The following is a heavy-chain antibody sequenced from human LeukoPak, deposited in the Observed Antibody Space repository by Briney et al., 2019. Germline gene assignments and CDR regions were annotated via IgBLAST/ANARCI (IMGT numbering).Heavy chain of an antibody. J-gene: IGHJ4*02. CDR3: AKGSSWYRNYFDY. CDR1: GLTFSIYA. CDR2: ISGSGGSA. D-gene: IGHD6-13*01. V-gene: IGHV3-23*01. Sequence: GGSLRLSCAASGLTFSIYAMSWVRQAPGKGLEWVSAISGSGGSAYYADSVKGRFTISRDNSKNTLYLQMNSLRAEDTAVYYCAKGSSWYRNYFDYWGQGTLVTVSS.